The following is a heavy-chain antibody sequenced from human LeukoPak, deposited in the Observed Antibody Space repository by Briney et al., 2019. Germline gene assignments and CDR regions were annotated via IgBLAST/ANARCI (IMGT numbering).Heavy chain of an antibody. CDR3: ARDRLRWLVTLGFDP. J-gene: IGHJ5*02. CDR2: IYYSGST. CDR1: GGSISSSSYY. V-gene: IGHV4-39*07. D-gene: IGHD6-19*01. Sequence: PSQTLSLTCTVSGGSISSSSYYWGWIRQPPGKGLEWIGSIYYSGSTYYNPSLKSRVTISVDTSKNQFSLKLSSVTAADTAVYYCARDRLRWLVTLGFDPWGQGTLVTVSS.